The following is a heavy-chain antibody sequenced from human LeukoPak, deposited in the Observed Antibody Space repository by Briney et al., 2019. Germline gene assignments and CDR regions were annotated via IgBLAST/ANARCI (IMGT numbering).Heavy chain of an antibody. CDR1: GYTFSSYA. CDR3: AKENFGHYLDAFDI. J-gene: IGHJ3*02. Sequence: GGSLRLSCAASGYTFSSYAMSWVRQAPGKGLECGSPISGSGGSTYYVDSVKGRFTISRDNSKNTLYLQMKRLRAEDTALYFCAKENFGHYLDAFDIWGQGTMVTVSS. CDR2: ISGSGGST. V-gene: IGHV3-23*01. D-gene: IGHD4-17*01.